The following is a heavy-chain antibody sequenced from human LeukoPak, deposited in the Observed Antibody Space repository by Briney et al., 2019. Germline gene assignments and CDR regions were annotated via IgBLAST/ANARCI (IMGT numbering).Heavy chain of an antibody. D-gene: IGHD5-12*01. CDR2: IYYSGST. J-gene: IGHJ4*02. Sequence: PSETLSLTCTVSGVSISSYYWNWIRQPPGKGLEWIGYIYYSGSTNYNPSLKSRVTISVDTSKNQFSLKLSSVTAADTAVYYCVRLVGGDIDYWGQGTLVTVSS. CDR1: GVSISSYY. V-gene: IGHV4-59*01. CDR3: VRLVGGDIDY.